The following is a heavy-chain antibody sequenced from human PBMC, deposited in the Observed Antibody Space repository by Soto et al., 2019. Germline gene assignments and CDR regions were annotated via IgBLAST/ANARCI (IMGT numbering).Heavy chain of an antibody. CDR1: GYTFTSYA. D-gene: IGHD1-26*01. J-gene: IGHJ4*02. CDR2: INAGNGNT. V-gene: IGHV1-3*01. Sequence: ASVKVSCKASGYTFTSYAMHWVRQAPGQRLEWMGWINAGNGNTKYSQKFQGRATITRDTSASTAYMELSSLRSEDTAVYYCARGRGYGGRPLDYWGQGTLVTVSS. CDR3: ARGRGYGGRPLDY.